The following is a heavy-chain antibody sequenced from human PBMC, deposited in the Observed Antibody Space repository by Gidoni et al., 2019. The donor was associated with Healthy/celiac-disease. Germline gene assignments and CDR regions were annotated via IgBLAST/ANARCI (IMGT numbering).Heavy chain of an antibody. CDR3: ARVLSVPDSPYYFDY. J-gene: IGHJ4*02. D-gene: IGHD3-16*02. CDR1: GGPFSDYA. V-gene: IGHV1-69*01. CDR2: IIPIFGTA. Sequence: QVQLVQSGAEGQQPGSSVEVSCKASGGPFSDYALSWVRQAPGQGLEWMGGIIPIFGTANYAQKFQGRVTITADESTSTAYMELSSLRSEDTAVYYCARVLSVPDSPYYFDYWGQGTLVTVSS.